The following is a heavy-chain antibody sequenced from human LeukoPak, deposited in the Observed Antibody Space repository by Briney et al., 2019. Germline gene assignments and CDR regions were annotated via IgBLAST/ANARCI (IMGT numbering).Heavy chain of an antibody. Sequence: SETLSLTCAVYGGSFSGYYWSWIRQPPGKGLEWIGEINHSGSTNYNPSLKSRVTISVDTSKNQFSLKLSSVTAADTAVYYCARFQAGSFDYWGQGTLVTVSS. J-gene: IGHJ4*02. D-gene: IGHD6-6*01. V-gene: IGHV4-34*01. CDR1: GGSFSGYY. CDR2: INHSGST. CDR3: ARFQAGSFDY.